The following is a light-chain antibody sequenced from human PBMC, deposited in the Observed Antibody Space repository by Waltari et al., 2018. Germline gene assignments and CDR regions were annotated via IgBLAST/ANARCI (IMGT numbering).Light chain of an antibody. CDR1: QSITDY. CDR2: AAS. V-gene: IGKV1-39*01. J-gene: IGKJ4*01. Sequence: DIQMTQSPSSLSVSVGDRVTITCRASQSITDYLNWYQQMPGKAPKLLIYAASNLQSGVPSRFSGSGSGTDFTLTISNLRPEDSATYYCQQSHSSTLTFGGGTKVEIK. CDR3: QQSHSSTLT.